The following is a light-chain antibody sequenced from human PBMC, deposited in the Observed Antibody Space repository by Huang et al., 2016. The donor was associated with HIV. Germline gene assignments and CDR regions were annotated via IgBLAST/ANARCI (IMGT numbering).Light chain of an antibody. CDR3: QQYNDWLT. V-gene: IGKV3-15*01. J-gene: IGKJ4*01. CDR2: GAS. Sequence: EIVMTQSPATLSVSPGERATLSCRASQSVSGNLAWSQQKPGQAPRLLIYGASTRATGIPARFSGSGSGTEFTLTISSLQSEDFAVYYCQQYNDWLTFGGGTKVDIK. CDR1: QSVSGN.